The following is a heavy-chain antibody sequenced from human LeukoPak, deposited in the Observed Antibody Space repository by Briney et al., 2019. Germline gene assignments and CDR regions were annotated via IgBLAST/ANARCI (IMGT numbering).Heavy chain of an antibody. CDR2: ISGSGGST. Sequence: GGSLRLSCAASGFTFSSYAMSWVRQAPGKGLEWVSAISGSGGSTYYADSVKGRFTISRDNTKNTLYLQMNSLRAEDTAVYYCAKDPAPNYYYYYGMDVWGQGTTVTVSS. V-gene: IGHV3-23*01. J-gene: IGHJ6*02. CDR1: GFTFSSYA. CDR3: AKDPAPNYYYYYGMDV.